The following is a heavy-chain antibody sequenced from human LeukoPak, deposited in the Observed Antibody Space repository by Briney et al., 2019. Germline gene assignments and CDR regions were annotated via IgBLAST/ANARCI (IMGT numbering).Heavy chain of an antibody. D-gene: IGHD6-6*01. CDR3: ARHGLVAARHAFDI. CDR1: YGSFSGYY. J-gene: IGHJ3*02. V-gene: IGHV4-34*01. CDR2: INHSGNT. Sequence: SETLSLTCTVFYGSFSGYYWSWIRQPPGKGLEWIGEINHSGNTNYNPSLKSRITISVDTSKDRFTLKLSSVTAADTAVYYCARHGLVAARHAFDIWGQGSMVTVSS.